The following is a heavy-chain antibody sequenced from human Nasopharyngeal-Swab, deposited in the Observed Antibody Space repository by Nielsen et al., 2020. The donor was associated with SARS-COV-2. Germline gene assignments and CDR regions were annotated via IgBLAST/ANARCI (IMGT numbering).Heavy chain of an antibody. J-gene: IGHJ6*03. V-gene: IGHV5-51*01. CDR2: IYPGDSET. Sequence: GGSLRLSCKGSGYRFPSYWIGWLRQMPGKVMEWMGIIYPGDSETRYSPSFQGQVTISADQSINTAYLQWSSLKASDTAMYFCARGGQPFYYYYMDVWGKGTTVTVSS. D-gene: IGHD3-16*01. CDR3: ARGGQPFYYYYMDV. CDR1: GYRFPSYW.